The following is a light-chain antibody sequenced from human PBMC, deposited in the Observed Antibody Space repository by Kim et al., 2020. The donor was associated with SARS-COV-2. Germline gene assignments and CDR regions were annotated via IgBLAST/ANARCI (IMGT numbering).Light chain of an antibody. V-gene: IGLV3-9*01. CDR3: QVWDSSVV. Sequence: VSGARGQTDRSACGGNNSGSKNVHWYQQRPGQAPVLVIYRDSNRPSGIPERFSGSNSGNTATLTISRAQAGDEADYYCQVWDSSVVFGGGTQLTVL. J-gene: IGLJ2*01. CDR2: RDS. CDR1: NSGSKN.